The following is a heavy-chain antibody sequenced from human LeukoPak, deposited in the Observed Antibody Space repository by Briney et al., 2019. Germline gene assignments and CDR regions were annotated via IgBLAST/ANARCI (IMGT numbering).Heavy chain of an antibody. Sequence: GGSLRLSCAASGFTVSTDNMSWVRQAPGKGLEWVAVIWDDASNKYYADSVKGRFTISRDNSKNTLYLQMNSLRAEDTAVYYCARAEVPAAIKSGAFDIWGQGTMVTVSS. J-gene: IGHJ3*02. V-gene: IGHV3-33*08. CDR2: IWDDASNK. CDR1: GFTVSTDN. CDR3: ARAEVPAAIKSGAFDI. D-gene: IGHD2-2*01.